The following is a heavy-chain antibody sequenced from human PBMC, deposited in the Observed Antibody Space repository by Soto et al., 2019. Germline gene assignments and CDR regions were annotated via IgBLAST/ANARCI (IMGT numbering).Heavy chain of an antibody. CDR2: INPNGGIT. D-gene: IGHD3-22*01. CDR3: ARDDSSGYYSQYYFDY. Sequence: QVQLVQSGAEVKKPGASVKVSCKASGYTFTSYYIHWLRQAPGQGREWMGIINPNGGITSYAQKFQGRVTMTRDTSTSTVYMELSSLRSEDTALYYCARDDSSGYYSQYYFDYWGQGTLVTVSS. CDR1: GYTFTSYY. V-gene: IGHV1-46*01. J-gene: IGHJ4*02.